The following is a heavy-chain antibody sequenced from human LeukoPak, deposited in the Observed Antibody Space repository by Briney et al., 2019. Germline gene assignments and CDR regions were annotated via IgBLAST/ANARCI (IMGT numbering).Heavy chain of an antibody. CDR2: IYYSGST. D-gene: IGHD6-13*01. V-gene: IGHV4-59*01. CDR1: GGSINRYY. CDR3: ARDRSSWYGAWFDP. J-gene: IGHJ5*02. Sequence: SETLSLTCTVSGGSINRYYWSWIRQPPGKGLEWIGYIYYSGSTNYNSSIKSRGTISVDTSKNQFSLKLSSVTAADTAVYYCARDRSSWYGAWFDPWGQGTLVTVSS.